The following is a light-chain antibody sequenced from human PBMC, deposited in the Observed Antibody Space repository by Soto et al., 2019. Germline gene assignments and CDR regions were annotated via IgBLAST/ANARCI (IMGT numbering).Light chain of an antibody. V-gene: IGKV2-28*01. CDR2: LGS. CDR1: QSLLHSNGYNY. CDR3: MQALQTPT. Sequence: DIVMTQSPLSLPVTPGEPASISCRSSQSLLHSNGYNYLDWYLQKPGQSPQLLIYLGSNRASGVPDRFSGSGSGTDFTLKIRRVEAVDVGVYYCMQALQTPTFGGGTKVEIK. J-gene: IGKJ4*01.